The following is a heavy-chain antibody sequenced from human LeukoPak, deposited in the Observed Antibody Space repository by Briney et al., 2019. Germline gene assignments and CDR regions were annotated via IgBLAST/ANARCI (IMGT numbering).Heavy chain of an antibody. D-gene: IGHD3-22*01. CDR1: GGSISSYS. CDR2: IYTSGST. V-gene: IGHV4-4*07. J-gene: IGHJ4*02. Sequence: SETLSLTCTVCGGSISSYSWSWIRQPAGKGLEWIGRIYTSGSTNYNPSLKSRVTMSVDTSKNQFSLKLSSVTAADTAVYYCAREMFQYYDSSGTLRDWGQGTLVTVSS. CDR3: AREMFQYYDSSGTLRD.